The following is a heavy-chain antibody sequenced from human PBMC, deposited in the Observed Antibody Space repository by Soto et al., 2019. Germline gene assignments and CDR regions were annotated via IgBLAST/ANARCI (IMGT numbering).Heavy chain of an antibody. J-gene: IGHJ6*02. CDR3: AEGSSETSGVEMDV. CDR1: GGTFSSYA. CDR2: IIPIFGTA. V-gene: IGHV1-69*13. Sequence: AVKVSCKASGGTFSSYATSWVRQAPGQGLEWMGGIIPIFGTANYAQKFQGRVTITADESTSTAYMELSSLRSEDTAVYYCAEGSSETSGVEMDVWGQGTTVTVSS. D-gene: IGHD3-16*01.